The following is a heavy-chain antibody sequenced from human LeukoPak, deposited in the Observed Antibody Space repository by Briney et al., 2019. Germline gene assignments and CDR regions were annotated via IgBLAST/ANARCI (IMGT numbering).Heavy chain of an antibody. V-gene: IGHV3-30*04. CDR2: ISYDGSNK. J-gene: IGHJ6*02. Sequence: GRSLRLSCAASGFTFSSYAMHWVRQAPGKGLEWVAVISYDGSNKYYADSVKGRFTISRDNSKNTLYLQMNSLRAEDTAVYYCARDKGGSWYGYYYYGMDVWGQGTTVTVSS. CDR1: GFTFSSYA. CDR3: ARDKGGSWYGYYYYGMDV. D-gene: IGHD6-13*01.